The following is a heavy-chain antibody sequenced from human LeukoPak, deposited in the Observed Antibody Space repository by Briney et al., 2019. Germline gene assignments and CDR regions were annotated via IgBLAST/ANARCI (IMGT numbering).Heavy chain of an antibody. Sequence: GGSLRLSCAASGFTFSNAWMNWVRQAPGKGLEWVGRIKSKTDGGTTDYAAPVKGRFTISRDDSKNTLYLQMNSLKTEDTAVYYCTTNLGGYCSSTSCYSFGYWGQGTLVTVSS. D-gene: IGHD2-2*02. J-gene: IGHJ4*02. CDR2: IKSKTDGGTT. CDR3: TTNLGGYCSSTSCYSFGY. V-gene: IGHV3-15*01. CDR1: GFTFSNAW.